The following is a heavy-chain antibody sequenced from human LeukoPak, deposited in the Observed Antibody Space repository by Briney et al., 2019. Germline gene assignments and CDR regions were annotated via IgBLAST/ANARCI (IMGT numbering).Heavy chain of an antibody. CDR2: ISATDGST. Sequence: GGSLRLSCAASRFTFSSYAMSWVRQAPGKGLEWVSVISATDGSTYYADSVKGRFTISRDNSKNTLYLQMNSLRAEDTAVYFCAKGTKAHILTAYMRDRWFDPWGQGTLVTVSS. V-gene: IGHV3-23*01. CDR1: RFTFSSYA. J-gene: IGHJ5*02. CDR3: AKGTKAHILTAYMRDRWFDP. D-gene: IGHD3-9*01.